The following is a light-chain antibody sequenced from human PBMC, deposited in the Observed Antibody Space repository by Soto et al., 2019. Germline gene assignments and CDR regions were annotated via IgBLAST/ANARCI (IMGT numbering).Light chain of an antibody. CDR1: SSDIGFYNY. J-gene: IGLJ1*01. CDR2: GVT. Sequence: QSALTQPASVSGSPGQSITISCTGTSSDIGFYNYVSWYQQSPGKAPNLLIYGVTNRPSGISYRFSGSKSGSTASLTIYGLRDEDEADYYCSSYSTSFFYVFGTGTKLTVL. CDR3: SSYSTSFFYV. V-gene: IGLV2-14*01.